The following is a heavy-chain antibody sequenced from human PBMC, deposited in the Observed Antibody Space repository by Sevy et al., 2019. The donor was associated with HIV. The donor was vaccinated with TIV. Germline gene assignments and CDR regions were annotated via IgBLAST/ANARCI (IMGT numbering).Heavy chain of an antibody. V-gene: IGHV3-74*01. CDR2: VNSDGGDT. D-gene: IGHD6-13*01. J-gene: IGHJ4*02. Sequence: GGSLRLSCEGSGYIFSNYWMHWVRQAPGKGLEWVSRVNSDGGDTAYADSVKGRFTISRDKAGNTMSLQMNSLRAEDTGLYYCVAANSWEDYWGQGTQVTVSS. CDR3: VAANSWEDY. CDR1: GYIFSNYW.